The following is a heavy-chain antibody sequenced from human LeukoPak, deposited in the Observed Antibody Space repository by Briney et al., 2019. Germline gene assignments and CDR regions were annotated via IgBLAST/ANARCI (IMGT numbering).Heavy chain of an antibody. J-gene: IGHJ4*02. Sequence: SVKVSCKASGGTFSSYAISWVRQAPGQGLEWMGGIIPIFGTANYAHKFQGRVTTTAAESTSTAYMELTGLRAEDTAVYCGAREGYCCGDCYSFDYWGQGTLATVPS. CDR2: IIPIFGTA. V-gene: IGHV1-69*13. CDR1: GGTFSSYA. D-gene: IGHD2-21*01. CDR3: AREGYCCGDCYSFDY.